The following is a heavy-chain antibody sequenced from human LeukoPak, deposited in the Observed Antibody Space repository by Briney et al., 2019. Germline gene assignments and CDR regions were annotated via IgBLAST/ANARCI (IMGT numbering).Heavy chain of an antibody. J-gene: IGHJ4*02. D-gene: IGHD4-17*01. CDR2: ISNSGRTK. CDR1: GFTFSSYE. Sequence: GGSLRLSCAASGFTFSSYEMNWVRQAPGKGLEWVSFISNSGRTKYYADSVKGRFTISRDNAKNTLYLQMNILRADDTAVYYCATSSVTTGIDFDCWGQGTLVTVSS. CDR3: ATSSVTTGIDFDC. V-gene: IGHV3-48*03.